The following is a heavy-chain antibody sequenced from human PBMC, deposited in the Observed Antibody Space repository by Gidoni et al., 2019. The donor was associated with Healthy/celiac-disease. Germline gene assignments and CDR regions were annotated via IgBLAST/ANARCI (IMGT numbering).Heavy chain of an antibody. CDR2: ST. D-gene: IGHD2-21*01. J-gene: IGHJ4*02. Sequence: STNYNPSLKSRVTISVDTSKNQFSLKLSSVTAADTAVYYCARWVIDEKVIDYWGQGTLVTVSS. V-gene: IGHV4-59*01. CDR3: ARWVIDEKVIDY.